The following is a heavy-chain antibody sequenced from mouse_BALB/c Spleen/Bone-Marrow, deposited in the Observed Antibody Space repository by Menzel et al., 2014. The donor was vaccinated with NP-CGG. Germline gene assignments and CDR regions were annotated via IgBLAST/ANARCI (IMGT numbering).Heavy chain of an antibody. V-gene: IGHV1S81*02. D-gene: IGHD1-1*01. CDR2: INPSNGRT. Sequence: VQGVESGAELVKPGASVKLSCKASGYTFTSFWMHWVKLRPGQGFEWIGEINPSNGRTNYNEKFKRKATLTVDKSSSTAYMQLSSLTSEASAVYFCKNCDYGWSRGTTLTMSS. CDR1: GYTFTSFW. J-gene: IGHJ2*01. CDR3: KNCDYG.